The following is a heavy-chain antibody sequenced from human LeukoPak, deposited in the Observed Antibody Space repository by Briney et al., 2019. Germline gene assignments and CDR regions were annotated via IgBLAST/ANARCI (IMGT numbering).Heavy chain of an antibody. CDR1: DYSISSGYY. D-gene: IGHD3-9*01. V-gene: IGHV4-31*03. CDR2: IYYSGST. J-gene: IGHJ4*02. CDR3: ARVVRYYDILTDTPGYYFDY. Sequence: SETLSLTCTVSDYSISSGYYWSWIRQHPGKGLEWIGYIYYSGSTYYNPSLKSRVTISVDTSKNQFSLKLSSVTAADTAVYYCARVVRYYDILTDTPGYYFDYWGQGTLVTVSS.